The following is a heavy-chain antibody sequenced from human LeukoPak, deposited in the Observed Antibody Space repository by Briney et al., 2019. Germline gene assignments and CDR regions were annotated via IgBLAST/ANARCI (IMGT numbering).Heavy chain of an antibody. D-gene: IGHD6-13*01. J-gene: IGHJ5*02. CDR3: ARDRTAAAGTRRSWFDP. V-gene: IGHV4-39*07. Sequence: PSETLSLTCTVSGGFISSSSYYWGWIRQPPGKGLEWIGSIYYSGSTYYNPSLKSRVTISVDTSKNQFSLKLSSVTAADTAVYYCARDRTAAAGTRRSWFDPWGQGTLVTVSS. CDR2: IYYSGST. CDR1: GGFISSSSYY.